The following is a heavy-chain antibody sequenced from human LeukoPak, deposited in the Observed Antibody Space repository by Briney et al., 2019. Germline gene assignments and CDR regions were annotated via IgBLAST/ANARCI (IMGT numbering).Heavy chain of an antibody. CDR3: TTEPYSSSWYNFDY. Sequence: GGSLRLSCAASGFTFSNAWMSWVRQAPGKGLEWVGRIKSKTDGGTTDYAAPVKGRFTISRDDSKNTLYLQMNSLKTEDTAVYYCTTEPYSSSWYNFDYWGQGTLVTVSS. D-gene: IGHD6-13*01. CDR2: IKSKTDGGTT. CDR1: GFTFSNAW. V-gene: IGHV3-15*01. J-gene: IGHJ4*02.